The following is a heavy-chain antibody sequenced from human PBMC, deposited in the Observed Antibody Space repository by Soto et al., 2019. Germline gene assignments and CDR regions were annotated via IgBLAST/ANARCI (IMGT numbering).Heavy chain of an antibody. D-gene: IGHD3-22*01. CDR1: GFTFSSYA. Sequence: GGSLRLSCAASGFTFSSYAMSLVRQAPGMGLEWVSAIIGSGGSTYYADSVKVRFTISRDISKNTLYLQMNSLRAEDTAVYYCAKGLAPMVSYYYDSSVFPFDYWGQGTLVTVSS. J-gene: IGHJ4*02. V-gene: IGHV3-23*01. CDR3: AKGLAPMVSYYYDSSVFPFDY. CDR2: IIGSGGST.